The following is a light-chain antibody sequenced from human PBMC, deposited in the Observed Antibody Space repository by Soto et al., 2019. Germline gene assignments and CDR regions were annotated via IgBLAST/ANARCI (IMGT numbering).Light chain of an antibody. CDR2: DVN. V-gene: IGLV2-14*03. CDR1: SSDIGAYNF. Sequence: QLVLTQPASVSGSPGQSITISCTGTSSDIGAYNFVSWHQQHPGKAPKLMLYDVNIRPSGVSNRFSGSKSGNTASLTISGLQAEDEADYYCTSWTTSTTMIFGGGTKLTVL. CDR3: TSWTTSTTMI. J-gene: IGLJ2*01.